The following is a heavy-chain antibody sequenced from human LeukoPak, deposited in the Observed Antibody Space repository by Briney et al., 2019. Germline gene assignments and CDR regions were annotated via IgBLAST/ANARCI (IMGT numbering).Heavy chain of an antibody. Sequence: PSETLSLTCTVSGGSVSSGSYYWSWIRQPPGKGLEWIGYIYYSGSTNYNPSLKSRVTISVDTSKNQFSLKLSSVTAADTAVYYCARGRQWLDDAFDIWGQGTMVTVSS. D-gene: IGHD6-19*01. CDR3: ARGRQWLDDAFDI. V-gene: IGHV4-61*01. J-gene: IGHJ3*02. CDR1: GGSVSSGSYY. CDR2: IYYSGST.